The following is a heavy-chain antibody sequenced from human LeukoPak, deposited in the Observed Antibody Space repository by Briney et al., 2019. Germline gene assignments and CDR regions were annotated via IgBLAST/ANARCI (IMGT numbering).Heavy chain of an antibody. D-gene: IGHD6-13*01. CDR1: AFTFDDYG. CDR2: INWNGGST. CDR3: ARVGALSSSWLLY. J-gene: IGHJ4*02. Sequence: GGSLRLSCAASAFTFDDYGMSWVRQAPGKGLEWVSGINWNGGSTGYADSVKGRFTISRDNAKNSLYLQMNSLRAEDTAVYFCARVGALSSSWLLYWGQGTLVTVSS. V-gene: IGHV3-20*04.